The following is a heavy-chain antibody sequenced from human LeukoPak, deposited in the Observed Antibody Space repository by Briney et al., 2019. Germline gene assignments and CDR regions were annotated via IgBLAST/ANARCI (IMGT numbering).Heavy chain of an antibody. J-gene: IGHJ4*02. CDR2: ISGSGVST. Sequence: GGSLRLSCAASGFTFSSYAMSWVRQAPGKGLEWVSAISGSGVSTYFADSVKGRFTISRDNSKNTLYLQMNTLRAEDTAVYFCAKAYSSAWYYFDYWGQGTLVTVSS. V-gene: IGHV3-23*01. D-gene: IGHD6-19*01. CDR3: AKAYSSAWYYFDY. CDR1: GFTFSSYA.